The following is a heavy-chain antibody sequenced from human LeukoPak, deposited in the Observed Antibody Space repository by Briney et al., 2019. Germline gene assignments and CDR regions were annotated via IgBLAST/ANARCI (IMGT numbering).Heavy chain of an antibody. CDR2: INAGNGNT. Sequence: ASVKVSCKASGYTFTSYAMRWVRQAPGQRLEWMGWINAGNGNTKYSQKFQGRVTITRDTSASTAYMELSSLRSEDTAVYYCARDRWPIRRYFDLWGRGTLVTVSS. J-gene: IGHJ2*01. D-gene: IGHD5-24*01. CDR3: ARDRWPIRRYFDL. V-gene: IGHV1-3*01. CDR1: GYTFTSYA.